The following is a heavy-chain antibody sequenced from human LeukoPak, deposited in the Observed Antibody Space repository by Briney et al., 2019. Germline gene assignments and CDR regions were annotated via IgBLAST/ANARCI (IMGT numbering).Heavy chain of an antibody. CDR2: ISYDGGNK. D-gene: IGHD4-17*01. CDR3: ARDGGYGDPFDY. V-gene: IGHV3-30-3*01. Sequence: GGSLRLSCAASGFTFSSYAMHWVRQAPGKGLEWVALISYDGGNKYYADSVRGRFTISRDNSKNTLYLQMNSLRAEDTAVYYCARDGGYGDPFDYWGQGTLVTVSS. CDR1: GFTFSSYA. J-gene: IGHJ4*02.